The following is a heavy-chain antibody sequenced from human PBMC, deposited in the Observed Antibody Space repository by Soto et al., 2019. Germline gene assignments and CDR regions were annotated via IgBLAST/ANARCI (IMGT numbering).Heavy chain of an antibody. CDR2: ISYDGRNK. V-gene: IGHV3-30*04. Sequence: QVQLVESGGGVVQPGRSLRLSCAASGFTFSRFAFHWVRQAPGKGLEWMAVISYDGRNKNYADSVKGRFTVSRDNSKNTLFLQRNGLRGEDSAVYYCARPSGASIYFYGMDVWGQGTTVTVSS. D-gene: IGHD1-26*01. J-gene: IGHJ6*02. CDR3: ARPSGASIYFYGMDV. CDR1: GFTFSRFA.